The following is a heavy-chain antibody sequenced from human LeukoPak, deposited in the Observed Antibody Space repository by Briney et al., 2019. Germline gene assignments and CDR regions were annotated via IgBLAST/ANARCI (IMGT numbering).Heavy chain of an antibody. Sequence: GGSLRLSCAASGFTFSDYYMSWIRQAPGKGLEWVSYISSSGSTIYYADSVKGRFTISSDNAKNSLYLQINSLRAEDTALYYCATAPSRITLFGVVPYYFDYWGQGSLVTVSS. D-gene: IGHD3-3*01. CDR2: ISSSGSTI. CDR3: ATAPSRITLFGVVPYYFDY. CDR1: GFTFSDYY. V-gene: IGHV3-11*01. J-gene: IGHJ4*02.